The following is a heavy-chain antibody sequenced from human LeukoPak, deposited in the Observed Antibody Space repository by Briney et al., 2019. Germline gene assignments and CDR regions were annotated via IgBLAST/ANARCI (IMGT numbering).Heavy chain of an antibody. CDR1: GFTFDDYA. V-gene: IGHV3-9*01. J-gene: IGHJ4*02. CDR2: ISWNSGSI. CDR3: AKDYD. Sequence: PGGSLRLSCAASGFTFDDYAMHWVRQAPGKGLEWVSGISWNSGSIGYADSVKGRFTISRDNAKNSLYLQMNSLRAEDTALYYCAKDYDWGQGTLVTVSS.